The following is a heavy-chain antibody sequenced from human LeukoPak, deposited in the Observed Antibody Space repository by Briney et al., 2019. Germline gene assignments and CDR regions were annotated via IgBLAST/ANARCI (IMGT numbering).Heavy chain of an antibody. CDR3: AREYRINYYDSSAFDP. Sequence: WASVKVSCKASGYTFTSYAMHWVRQAPGQRLEWMGWIDAGNGNTKYSQKFQGRVTITRDTSASTAYMELSSLRSEDTAVYYCAREYRINYYDSSAFDPWGQGTLVTVSS. CDR1: GYTFTSYA. J-gene: IGHJ5*02. CDR2: IDAGNGNT. V-gene: IGHV1-3*01. D-gene: IGHD3-22*01.